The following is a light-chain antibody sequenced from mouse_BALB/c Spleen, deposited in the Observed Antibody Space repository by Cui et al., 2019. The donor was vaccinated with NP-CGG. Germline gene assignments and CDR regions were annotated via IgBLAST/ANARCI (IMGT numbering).Light chain of an antibody. J-gene: IGKJ4*01. CDR2: NTK. CDR3: QQHYHTPFT. V-gene: IGKV12-44*01. CDR1: ENVYSY. Sequence: DIQMTQSPASLSASVGETVTITCRASENVYSYLAWYQQKQGKSPQLLVYNTKTLAEGVPSRFSGSGSGTQFSLKINSLQPEDFGNYYCQQHYHTPFTFGSGTKLEIK.